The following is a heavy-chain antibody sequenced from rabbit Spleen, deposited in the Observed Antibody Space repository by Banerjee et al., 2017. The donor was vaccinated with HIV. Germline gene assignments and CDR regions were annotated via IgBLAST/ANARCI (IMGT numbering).Heavy chain of an antibody. CDR3: ARDTSSSFSSYGMDL. V-gene: IGHV1S40*01. CDR1: GFSFSSDYF. Sequence: QSLEESGGDLVKPEGSLTLTCTASGFSFSSDYFMCWVRQAPGKGLEWIACISGGVSGTTYYASWAKGRFTITKTSSTTVTLQMTRLTAADTATYFCARDTSSSFSSYGMDLWGQGTLVTVS. J-gene: IGHJ6*01. D-gene: IGHD1-1*01. CDR2: ISGGVSGTT.